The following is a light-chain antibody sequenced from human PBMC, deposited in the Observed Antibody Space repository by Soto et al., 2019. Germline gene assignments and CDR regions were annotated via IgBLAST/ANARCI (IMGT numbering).Light chain of an antibody. J-gene: IGKJ3*01. CDR2: AAS. V-gene: IGKV1-39*01. Sequence: IQMTQSPSSLSASVGDRVTITCRASQSISSYLNWYQQKPGKAPKLLIYAASSSQSGVPSRFSGSGSGTDFTLTISSLQPEDFATYYCQQSYSTRITFGPGTKVDIK. CDR3: QQSYSTRIT. CDR1: QSISSY.